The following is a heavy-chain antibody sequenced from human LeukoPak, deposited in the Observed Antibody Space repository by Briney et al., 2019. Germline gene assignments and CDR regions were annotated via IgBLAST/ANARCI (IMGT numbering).Heavy chain of an antibody. D-gene: IGHD4-17*01. CDR3: AKVVLSLRYFDY. CDR1: GFTFSSYT. V-gene: IGHV3-23*01. J-gene: IGHJ4*02. CDR2: MSGSGDTT. Sequence: GGSLRLSCAASGFTFSSYTMSWVRQAPGKGLGWVSAMSGSGDTTYYADSVKGRFTISRDNSKNTLDLQMNSLRAEDTAVYYCAKVVLSLRYFDYWGQGTLVTVSS.